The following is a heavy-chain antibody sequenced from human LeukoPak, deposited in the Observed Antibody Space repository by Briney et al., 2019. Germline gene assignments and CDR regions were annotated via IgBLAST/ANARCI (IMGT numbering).Heavy chain of an antibody. CDR3: ARCCIAVASGAFDI. J-gene: IGHJ3*02. V-gene: IGHV4-30-2*01. Sequence: NASQTLSLTCTVSGGSISSGGYYWSWIRQPPGKGLEWIGEINHSGSTNYNPSLKSRVTISVDTSKNQFSLKLSSVTAAETAVYYCARCCIAVASGAFDIWGQGTMVTVSS. CDR2: INHSGST. D-gene: IGHD6-19*01. CDR1: GGSISSGGYY.